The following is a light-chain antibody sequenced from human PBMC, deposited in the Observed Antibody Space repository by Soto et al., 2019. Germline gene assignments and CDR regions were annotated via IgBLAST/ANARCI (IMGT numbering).Light chain of an antibody. V-gene: IGLV1-40*01. CDR2: GNS. Sequence: QSVLTQPPSVSGAPGQRVTISCTGSSSNIGAGYDVHWYQQLPGTAPKLLIYGNSNRPSGVPDRFSGSKSGTSASLAITGLQAEDGDDYYCQSYDSSRSVVFGGGTKLTVL. J-gene: IGLJ2*01. CDR1: SSNIGAGYD. CDR3: QSYDSSRSVV.